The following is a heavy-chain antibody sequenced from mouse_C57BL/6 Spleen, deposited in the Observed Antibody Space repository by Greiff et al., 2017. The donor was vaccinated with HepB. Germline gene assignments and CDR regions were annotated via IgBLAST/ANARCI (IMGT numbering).Heavy chain of an antibody. CDR1: GFNIKDDY. Sequence: EVQLVESGAELVRPGASVKLSCTASGFNIKDDYMHWVKQRPEQGLEWIGWIDPENGDTEYASKFQGKATITADTSSNTAYLQLSSLTSEDTAVYYCTSRSGYFDVWGTGTTVTVSS. CDR2: IDPENGDT. J-gene: IGHJ1*03. V-gene: IGHV14-4*01. CDR3: TSRSGYFDV.